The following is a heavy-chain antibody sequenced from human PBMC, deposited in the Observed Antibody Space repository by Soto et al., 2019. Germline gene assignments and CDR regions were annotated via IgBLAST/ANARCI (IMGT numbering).Heavy chain of an antibody. CDR2: ISYDGSNK. Sequence: PGGSLRLSCAASGFTFSSYAMHWVRQAPGKGLEWVAVISYDGSNKYYADSVKGRFTISRDNSKNTLYLQMNSLRAEDTAVYYCVRELAYSSGWYPKNWGQGTLVTVSS. CDR3: VRELAYSSGWYPKN. V-gene: IGHV3-30-3*01. CDR1: GFTFSSYA. J-gene: IGHJ4*02. D-gene: IGHD6-19*01.